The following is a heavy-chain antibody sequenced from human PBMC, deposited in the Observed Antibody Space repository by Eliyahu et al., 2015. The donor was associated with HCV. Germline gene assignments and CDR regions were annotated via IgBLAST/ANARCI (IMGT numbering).Heavy chain of an antibody. J-gene: IGHJ4*02. CDR1: GLTFSTYE. V-gene: IGHV3-48*03. Sequence: EVQLVESGGGLVQPGGSLRLSCVASGLTFSTYEMNWVRQAPGRGLEWISSISAGLTTTDYADSVKGRFTISRDNAKNSLYLQMNSLRVEDTAVYYCATGSTYWGQGTLVTVSS. D-gene: IGHD1-1*01. CDR3: ATGSTY. CDR2: ISAGLTTT.